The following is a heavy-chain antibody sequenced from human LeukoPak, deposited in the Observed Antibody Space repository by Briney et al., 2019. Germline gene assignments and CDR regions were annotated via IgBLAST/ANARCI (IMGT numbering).Heavy chain of an antibody. CDR2: IRYDGSNK. D-gene: IGHD2-2*01. J-gene: IGHJ3*02. Sequence: GGSLRLSCAASGFTFSSYGMHWVRQAPGKGLEWVAFIRYDGSNKYYADSVKGRFTISRDNSKNTLYLQMNSLRAEDTAVYYCAKGPQRPTLRGVPAASGVGAFDIWGQGTMVTVSS. CDR1: GFTFSSYG. CDR3: AKGPQRPTLRGVPAASGVGAFDI. V-gene: IGHV3-30*02.